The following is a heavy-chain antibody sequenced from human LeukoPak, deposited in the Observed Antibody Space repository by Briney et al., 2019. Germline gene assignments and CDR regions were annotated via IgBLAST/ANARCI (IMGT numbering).Heavy chain of an antibody. V-gene: IGHV1-18*01. Sequence: ASVKVSCKASGYTFTSYGISWVRLAPGQGLEWMGWISAYNGNTNYAQKLQGRVTMTTDTSTSTAYMELRSLRSDDTAVYYCARAPTDIVVVPAANNWFDPWGQGTLVTVSS. J-gene: IGHJ5*02. CDR1: GYTFTSYG. D-gene: IGHD2-2*01. CDR3: ARAPTDIVVVPAANNWFDP. CDR2: ISAYNGNT.